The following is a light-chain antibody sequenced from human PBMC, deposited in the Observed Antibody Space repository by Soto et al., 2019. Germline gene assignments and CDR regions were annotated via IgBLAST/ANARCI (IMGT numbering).Light chain of an antibody. V-gene: IGLV2-14*01. Sequence: QYVLTEPSSLSGSPGRSITISCTGTNSDVGAYNYDSWCRKHPGKAPKFMIYEVSSRPSGISNRFSDSKSGNTASLTISGLQAEDEADYYCSSYTNNNFWVFGEGTKVTVL. CDR2: EVS. CDR1: NSDVGAYNY. CDR3: SSYTNNNFWV. J-gene: IGLJ3*02.